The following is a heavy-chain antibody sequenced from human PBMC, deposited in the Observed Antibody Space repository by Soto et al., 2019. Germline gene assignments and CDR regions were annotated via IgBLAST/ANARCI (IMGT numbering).Heavy chain of an antibody. V-gene: IGHV3-33*01. CDR1: GFTFSSYG. CDR3: ARGIGSPVSDNDAFDI. D-gene: IGHD2-2*03. CDR2: IWYDGSNK. Sequence: QVQLVESGGGVVQPGRSLRLSCAASGFTFSSYGMHWVRQAPGKGLEWVAVIWYDGSNKYYADSVKGRFTISRDNSKNTLYLQMNSLGAEDTAVYYCARGIGSPVSDNDAFDIWGQGTMVTVSS. J-gene: IGHJ3*02.